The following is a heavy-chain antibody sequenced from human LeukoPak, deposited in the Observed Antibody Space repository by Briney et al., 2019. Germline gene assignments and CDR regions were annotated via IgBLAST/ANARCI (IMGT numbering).Heavy chain of an antibody. CDR2: ISYDGGNK. J-gene: IGHJ6*02. CDR1: GFTFSSCG. V-gene: IGHV3-30*19. CDR3: ARDDYGMDV. Sequence: PGGSLRLSCAASGFTFSSCGMHWVRQAPGKGLEWVAVISYDGGNKYHADSVQGRFTISRDNSKNTLYLEMNSLRGEDTAIYYCARDDYGMDVWGQGTTVTVSS.